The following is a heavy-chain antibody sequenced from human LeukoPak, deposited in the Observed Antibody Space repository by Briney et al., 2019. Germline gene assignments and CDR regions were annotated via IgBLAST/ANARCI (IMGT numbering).Heavy chain of an antibody. D-gene: IGHD3-9*01. V-gene: IGHV4-39*07. Sequence: SETLSLTCTVSGGSISSSSYYWGWIRQPPGKGLEWIGSIYYSGSTYYNPSLKSRVTISVDTSKYQFSLKLRSVTAADTAVYYCARGQRYYDILTGYRTQIASFDYWGQGTLVTVSS. CDR3: ARGQRYYDILTGYRTQIASFDY. J-gene: IGHJ4*02. CDR2: IYYSGST. CDR1: GGSISSSSYY.